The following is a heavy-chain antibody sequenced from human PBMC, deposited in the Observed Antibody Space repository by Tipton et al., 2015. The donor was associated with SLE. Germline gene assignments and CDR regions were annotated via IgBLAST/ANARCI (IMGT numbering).Heavy chain of an antibody. J-gene: IGHJ3*02. Sequence: TLSLTCTVSGDSFSSGSSSWNWVRQPAGKGLEWIGLIYNSGITNYNPSLQSRVTLSVDMSKNQFSLRLSSVTAADTGVYFCARDRDIVLEPVPIPPAFDIWVQGTTVTVSS. CDR3: ARDRDIVLEPVPIPPAFDI. D-gene: IGHD2-8*02. CDR1: GDSFSSGSSS. CDR2: IYNSGIT. V-gene: IGHV4-61*02.